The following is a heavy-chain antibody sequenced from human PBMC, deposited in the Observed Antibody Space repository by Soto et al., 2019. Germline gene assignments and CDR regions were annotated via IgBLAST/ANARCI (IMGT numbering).Heavy chain of an antibody. J-gene: IGHJ5*02. CDR3: ASVTFGGIVLAP. CDR2: MYVNGNT. V-gene: IGHV4-59*01. CDR1: AAAFSNYY. D-gene: IGHD3-16*01. Sequence: LETRSLTCTVSAAAFSNYYWSWIRQRPGKGLEWIGYMYVNGNTKYNHSLAGPLTISIAPSKKEFSLKLTSVPAADAAVYYCASVTFGGIVLAPWGQGTRVTVSS.